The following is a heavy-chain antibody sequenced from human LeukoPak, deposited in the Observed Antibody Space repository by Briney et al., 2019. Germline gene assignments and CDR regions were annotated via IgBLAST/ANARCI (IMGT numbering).Heavy chain of an antibody. D-gene: IGHD3-16*01. J-gene: IGHJ4*02. Sequence: PGGSLRLSCAASGFTFSDYYMSWIRQAPGKGLEWVSYISSGSTIYYADSVKGRFTISRDNAKNSLYLQMNSLRAEDTAVYYCAKVGGAHDYWGQGTLVTVSS. CDR1: GFTFSDYY. CDR2: ISSGSTI. V-gene: IGHV3-11*01. CDR3: AKVGGAHDY.